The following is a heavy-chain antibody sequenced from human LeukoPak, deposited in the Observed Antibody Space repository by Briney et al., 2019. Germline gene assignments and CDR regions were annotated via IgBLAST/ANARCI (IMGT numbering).Heavy chain of an antibody. D-gene: IGHD1-26*01. V-gene: IGHV1-18*01. J-gene: IGHJ4*02. CDR2: ISAYNGNT. Sequence: ASVKVSCKASGYTFTSYGISWVRQAPGQGLERMGWISAYNGNTNNGQKLQGRVTMTTDTSTSTAYMELRSLRSDDTAVYYCARDGQTFRSGSYSDPFDYWGQGTLVTVSS. CDR1: GYTFTSYG. CDR3: ARDGQTFRSGSYSDPFDY.